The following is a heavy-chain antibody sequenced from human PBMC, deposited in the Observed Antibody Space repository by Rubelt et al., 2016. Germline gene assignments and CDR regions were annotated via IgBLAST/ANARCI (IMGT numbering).Heavy chain of an antibody. CDR2: ISAYNGNT. CDR3: ARDWGDGYTLFDNYFDY. D-gene: IGHD5-24*01. Sequence: TFSSYAISWVRQAPGQGLEWMGWISAYNGNTNYAQKLQGRVTMTTDTSTSTAYMELRSLRSDDTAVYYCARDWGDGYTLFDNYFDYWGRGTLVTVSS. CDR1: TFSSYA. J-gene: IGHJ4*02. V-gene: IGHV1-18*01.